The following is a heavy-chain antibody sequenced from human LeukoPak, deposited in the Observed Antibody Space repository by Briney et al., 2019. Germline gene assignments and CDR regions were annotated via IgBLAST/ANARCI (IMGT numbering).Heavy chain of an antibody. CDR1: GGTFSSYA. CDR3: ARVTTVTTDFDY. V-gene: IGHV1-18*01. J-gene: IGHJ4*02. D-gene: IGHD4-17*01. CDR2: ISAYNGNT. Sequence: ASVKVSCKASGGTFSSYAISWVRQAPGQGLEWMGWISAYNGNTNYAQKLQGRVTMTTDTSTSTAYMELRSLRSDDTAVYYCARVTTVTTDFDYWGQGTLVTVSS.